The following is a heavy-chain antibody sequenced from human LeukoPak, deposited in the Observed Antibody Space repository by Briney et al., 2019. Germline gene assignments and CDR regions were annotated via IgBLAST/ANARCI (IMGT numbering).Heavy chain of an antibody. CDR2: ISYDGSNK. V-gene: IGHV3-30*18. CDR3: GKDLYGSGSYGIDY. D-gene: IGHD3-10*01. Sequence: GGSLRLSCAASGFTFSSYGMHWVRQAPGKGLEWVAVISYDGSNKYYADSVKGRFTISRDNSKNTLYLQTNSLRAEDTAVYYCGKDLYGSGSYGIDYWGLGTLVTVSS. CDR1: GFTFSSYG. J-gene: IGHJ4*02.